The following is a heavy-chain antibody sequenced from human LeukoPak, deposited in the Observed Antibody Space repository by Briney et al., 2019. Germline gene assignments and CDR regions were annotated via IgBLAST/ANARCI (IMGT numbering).Heavy chain of an antibody. CDR1: GYTFTSYA. CDR3: ARTVTSGWSDLYYYYMDV. Sequence: GASVKVSCKASGYTFTSYAMNWVRQAPGQGLEWMGWINTNTGNPTYAQGFRGRFVLSLDTSVSTAYLQISSLKAEDTAVYYCARTVTSGWSDLYYYYMDVWGKGTTVTVSS. J-gene: IGHJ6*03. D-gene: IGHD6-19*01. V-gene: IGHV7-4-1*02. CDR2: INTNTGNP.